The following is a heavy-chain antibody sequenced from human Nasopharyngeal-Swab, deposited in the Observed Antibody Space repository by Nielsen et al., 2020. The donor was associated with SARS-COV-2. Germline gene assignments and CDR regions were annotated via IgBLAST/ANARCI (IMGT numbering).Heavy chain of an antibody. D-gene: IGHD5-24*01. V-gene: IGHV5-51*01. CDR3: ARHGGWLQITYYYYGMDV. CDR1: GYSFTSYW. CDR2: IYPGDSDT. Sequence: GESLKISCKGSGYSFTSYWIGWVRQMPGKGLEWKGIIYPGDSDTRYSPSFQGQVTISADKSISTAYLQWSSLKASDTAMYYCARHGGWLQITYYYYGMDVWGQGTTVTVSS. J-gene: IGHJ6*02.